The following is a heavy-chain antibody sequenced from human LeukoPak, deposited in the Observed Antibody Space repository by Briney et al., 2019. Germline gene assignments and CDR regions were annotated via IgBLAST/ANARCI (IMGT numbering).Heavy chain of an antibody. CDR1: AGSFSVNV. CDR3: ARRGVVVAGIERVDAFDI. J-gene: IGHJ3*02. D-gene: IGHD6-19*01. V-gene: IGHV4-34*01. CDR2: INYSGST. Sequence: SESLSLTCAVYAGSFSVNVWTWIRQPPGKGLEWIAEINYSGSTNYNPSLKSGVTISLDTSKKQFSLRLTSVTAADTAVYYCARRGVVVAGIERVDAFDIWGLGTMVTVSS.